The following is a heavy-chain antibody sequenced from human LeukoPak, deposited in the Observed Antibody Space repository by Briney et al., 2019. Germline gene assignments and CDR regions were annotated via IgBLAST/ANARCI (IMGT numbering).Heavy chain of an antibody. D-gene: IGHD3-3*01. V-gene: IGHV3-21*01. Sequence: GGSLRLSCAASGFTFSSYSMNWVRQAPGKGLEWVSSISSSSSYIYYADSVKGRFTISRDNAKNSLYLQMNSLRAEDTAVYYCARVRTIFGVGGDYRGQGTLVTVSS. J-gene: IGHJ4*02. CDR2: ISSSSSYI. CDR1: GFTFSSYS. CDR3: ARVRTIFGVGGDY.